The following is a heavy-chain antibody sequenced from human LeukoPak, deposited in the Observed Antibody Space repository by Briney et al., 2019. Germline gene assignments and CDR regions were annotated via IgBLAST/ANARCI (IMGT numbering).Heavy chain of an antibody. D-gene: IGHD5-18*01. CDR3: ATDSGSSYGSSNY. V-gene: IGHV3-7*02. J-gene: IGHJ4*02. CDR1: GFTFNIYW. CDR2: VRQDGSEK. Sequence: GGSLRLSCAGSGFTFNIYWMSWVRQAPGKGLEWVANVRQDGSEKYYVDSEKGRFTISRDNAKNSLYLQMNSLRAEDTAVYYCATDSGSSYGSSNYWGQGTLVTVSS.